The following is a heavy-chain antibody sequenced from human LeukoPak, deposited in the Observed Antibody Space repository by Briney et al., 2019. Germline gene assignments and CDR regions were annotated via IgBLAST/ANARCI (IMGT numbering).Heavy chain of an antibody. J-gene: IGHJ3*02. CDR1: GFTFSSYS. CDR2: ISSSSSYI. V-gene: IGHV3-21*01. D-gene: IGHD5-18*01. CDR3: ARAGGDTAIVFDAFDI. Sequence: GGSLRLSCAASGFTFSSYSMNWVRQAPGKGLEWVSSISSSSSYIYYADSVKGRFTISRDNAKNSLYLQMNSLRAEDTAVYYCARAGGDTAIVFDAFDIWGQGTVVTVSS.